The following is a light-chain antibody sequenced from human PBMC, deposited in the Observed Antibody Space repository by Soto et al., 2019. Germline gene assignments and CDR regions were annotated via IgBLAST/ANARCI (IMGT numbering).Light chain of an antibody. CDR1: SSDVGGYNY. CDR2: EVN. Sequence: QSALTQPASVSGSPGQSITISCTGTSSDVGGYNYVSWYQHHPGKAPKLMIYEVNNRPSGVSTRFSGSRSGNTASLTISRLQPEDEADYYCSSYTSSSTLVFGTGTKVTVL. J-gene: IGLJ1*01. CDR3: SSYTSSSTLV. V-gene: IGLV2-14*01.